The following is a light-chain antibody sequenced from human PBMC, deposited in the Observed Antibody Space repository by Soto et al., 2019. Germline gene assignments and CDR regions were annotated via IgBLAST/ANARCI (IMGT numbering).Light chain of an antibody. CDR2: LNSDGSH. J-gene: IGLJ2*01. V-gene: IGLV4-69*01. Sequence: QLVLTQSPSASASLGASVKLTCTLSSGHSSYTIAWHQQQPEKGPRYLMKLNSDGSHSKGDGIPDRFSGSSSGAERYLTISSLQSEDEADYYCQTWNTGILVFGGGTQLTVL. CDR3: QTWNTGILV. CDR1: SGHSSYT.